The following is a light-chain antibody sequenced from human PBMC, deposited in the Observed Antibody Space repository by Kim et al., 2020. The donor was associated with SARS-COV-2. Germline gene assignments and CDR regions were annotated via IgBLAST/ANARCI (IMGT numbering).Light chain of an antibody. CDR2: LAS. CDR3: QHYSRFPYT. J-gene: IGKJ2*01. CDR1: QNINTW. V-gene: IGKV1-5*03. Sequence: SASLGDRVTITCRASQNINTWLAWYQQKPGKAPNLLIYLASTLESGVPPRFSGSGSGTEFTLTIKSLQPDDFATYYCQHYSRFPYTFGQGTKLEI.